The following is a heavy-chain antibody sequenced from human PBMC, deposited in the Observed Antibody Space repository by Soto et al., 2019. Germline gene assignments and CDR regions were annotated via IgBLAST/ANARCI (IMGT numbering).Heavy chain of an antibody. Sequence: QLQLQESGPGLVKPSETLSLTCSVSGGPISSGSYSWSWMRQPPGKRLEWIGYIYYSGTTNYNPSRKSRATMSVDTSKNQFSLKLSSVTAADTAVYYCARGGGSYYIAYWGQGTLVTVSS. CDR3: ARGGGSYYIAY. V-gene: IGHV4-61*01. J-gene: IGHJ4*02. CDR2: IYYSGTT. D-gene: IGHD1-26*01. CDR1: GGPISSGSYS.